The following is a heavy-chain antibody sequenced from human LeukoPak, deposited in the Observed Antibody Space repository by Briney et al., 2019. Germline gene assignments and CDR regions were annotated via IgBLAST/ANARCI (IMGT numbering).Heavy chain of an antibody. D-gene: IGHD6-13*01. J-gene: IGHJ3*02. CDR2: IYYSGST. CDR1: GGSISSYY. CDR3: ARDTALYSSSWYGNDAFDI. V-gene: IGHV4-59*01. Sequence: SETLSLTCTVSGGSISSYYWSWIRQPPGKGLKWIGYIYYSGSTNYNPSLKSRVTISVDTSKNQFSLKLSSVTAADTAVYYCARDTALYSSSWYGNDAFDIWGQGTMVTVSS.